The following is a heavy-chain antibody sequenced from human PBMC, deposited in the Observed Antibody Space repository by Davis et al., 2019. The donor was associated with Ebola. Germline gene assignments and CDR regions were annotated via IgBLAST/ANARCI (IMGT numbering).Heavy chain of an antibody. Sequence: ASVKVPCKASGYTFTSYDINWVRQATGQGLEWMGWISAYNGNTNYAQKLQGRVTMTTDTSTSTAYMELRSLRSDDTAVYYCARDLYSSSIDYWGQGTLVTVSS. CDR1: GYTFTSYD. D-gene: IGHD6-6*01. V-gene: IGHV1-18*01. J-gene: IGHJ4*02. CDR2: ISAYNGNT. CDR3: ARDLYSSSIDY.